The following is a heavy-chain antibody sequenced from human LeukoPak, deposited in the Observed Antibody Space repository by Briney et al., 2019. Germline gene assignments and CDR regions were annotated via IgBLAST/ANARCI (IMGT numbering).Heavy chain of an antibody. CDR3: AREGIVGATHSRNLDY. CDR2: ISSSSGYI. CDR1: GFTFSTYS. Sequence: GGSLRLSCAASGFTFSTYSMNWVRQAPGKGLEWVSSISSSSGYIYYADSVKGRFTISRDNAKNSLYLQMNSLRAEDTAVYYCAREGIVGATHSRNLDYWGQGTLVTVSS. V-gene: IGHV3-21*01. D-gene: IGHD1-26*01. J-gene: IGHJ4*02.